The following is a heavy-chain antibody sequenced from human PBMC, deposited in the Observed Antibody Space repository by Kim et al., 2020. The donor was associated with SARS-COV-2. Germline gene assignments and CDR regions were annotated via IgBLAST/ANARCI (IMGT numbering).Heavy chain of an antibody. CDR1: GGSISSGGYY. CDR2: IYYSRST. Sequence: SETLSLTCTVSGGSISSGGYYWSWIRQHPGKGLEWIGHIYYSRSTYYNPSLKSRVTISVDTSKNQFSLKLSSVTAADTAVYYCARDPLKNPVSSGYYYYYGMDVWGQGTTVTVSS. V-gene: IGHV4-31*03. CDR3: ARDPLKNPVSSGYYYYYGMDV. J-gene: IGHJ6*02.